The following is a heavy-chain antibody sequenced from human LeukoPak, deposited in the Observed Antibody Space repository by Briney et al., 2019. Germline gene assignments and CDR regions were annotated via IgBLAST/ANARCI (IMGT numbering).Heavy chain of an antibody. V-gene: IGHV3-30*18. CDR2: ISYDGSNK. CDR3: AKEPDPSSHYFDY. D-gene: IGHD6-6*01. Sequence: GRSLRLSCAASGFTFSSYGMHWVRQAPGKGLEWVAVISYDGSNKYYADSVKGRFTISRDNSKNTLYLQMNSLRAEDTAVYYCAKEPDPSSHYFDYRGQGTLVTVSS. CDR1: GFTFSSYG. J-gene: IGHJ4*02.